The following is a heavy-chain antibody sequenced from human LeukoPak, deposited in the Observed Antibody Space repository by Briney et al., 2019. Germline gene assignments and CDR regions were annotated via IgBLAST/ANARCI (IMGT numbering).Heavy chain of an antibody. CDR2: FYHSGIT. J-gene: IGHJ4*02. CDR1: GYSISSGYF. CDR3: AGQTGSGLFILP. D-gene: IGHD3/OR15-3a*01. Sequence: SETLSLTCTVSGYSISSGYFWGWIRQPPGKGLEWIGSFYHSGITYYNPSLKSRVTISVEMSKNQFSLKLSSVTAADTAVYYCAGQTGSGLFILPGGQGTLVTVSS. V-gene: IGHV4-38-2*02.